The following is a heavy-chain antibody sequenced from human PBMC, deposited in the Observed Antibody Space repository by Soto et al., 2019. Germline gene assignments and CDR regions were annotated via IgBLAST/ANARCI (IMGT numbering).Heavy chain of an antibody. D-gene: IGHD1-26*01. CDR2: IIPIFGTA. V-gene: IGHV1-69*01. CDR3: ARDAYAWEPPSDFDY. Sequence: QVQLVQSGAEVKKPGSSVKVSCKASGGTFNSYAISWVRQAPGQGLEWMGGIIPIFGTANYAQKFQGRVTITADESTSTAYVELSSLRSEYTAVYYCARDAYAWEPPSDFDYWGQGTLVTVSS. J-gene: IGHJ4*02. CDR1: GGTFNSYA.